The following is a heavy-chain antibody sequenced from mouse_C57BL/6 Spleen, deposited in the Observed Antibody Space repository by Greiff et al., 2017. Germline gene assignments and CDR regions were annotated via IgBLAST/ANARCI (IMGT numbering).Heavy chain of an antibody. J-gene: IGHJ3*01. Sequence: VQLQLPGAELVRPGSSVKLSCKASGYTFTSYWMHWVKQRPIQGLEWIGNIDPSDSETHYNQKFKDKATLTVDKSSSTAYMQLSSLTSEDSAVYYCAREDDYGPVAYWGQGTLVTVSA. CDR2: IDPSDSET. V-gene: IGHV1-52*01. D-gene: IGHD2-4*01. CDR3: AREDDYGPVAY. CDR1: GYTFTSYW.